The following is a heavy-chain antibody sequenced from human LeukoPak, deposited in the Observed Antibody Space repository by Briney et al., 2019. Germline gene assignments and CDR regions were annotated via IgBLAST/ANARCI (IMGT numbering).Heavy chain of an antibody. D-gene: IGHD1-1*01. CDR2: ISSSGSTI. J-gene: IGHJ4*02. V-gene: IGHV3-48*03. CDR3: ARYNWNGYFDY. Sequence: GGSLRLSCAASGFTFSSHEMNWVRQAPGKGLEWVSYISSSGSTIYYADSVKGRFTISRDNAKNSLYLQMNSLRAEDTAVYYCARYNWNGYFDYWGQGTLVTVSS. CDR1: GFTFSSHE.